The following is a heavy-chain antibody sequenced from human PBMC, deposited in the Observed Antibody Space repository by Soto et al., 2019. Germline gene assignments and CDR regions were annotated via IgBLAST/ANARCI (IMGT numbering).Heavy chain of an antibody. D-gene: IGHD3-22*01. Sequence: PXEXLKIYCKCSGYXFTSYLIIWVRQMHGKGLEWMGRIDPSYSYTNYSPSFQGHVTISADKSISTAYLQWSSLKDSDTAIYYCARHPPYYYDSSGNELDYWGQGTLGTVS. CDR1: GYXFTSYL. CDR3: ARHPPYYYDSSGNELDY. V-gene: IGHV5-10-1*01. CDR2: IDPSYSYT. J-gene: IGHJ4*02.